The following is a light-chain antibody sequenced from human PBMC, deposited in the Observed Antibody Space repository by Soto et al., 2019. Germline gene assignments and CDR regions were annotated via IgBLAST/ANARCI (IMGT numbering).Light chain of an antibody. V-gene: IGKV1-27*01. J-gene: IGKJ4*01. CDR2: AAS. CDR3: QESYTSPAVS. CDR1: QGISNY. Sequence: DIQMTQSPSSLSASVGDRVTITCRASQGISNYLAWYQQKPGKAPNLLIFAASTLQSGVPSRFSGSGSGTDFTLTISSLQPEDVATYFCQESYTSPAVSFGGGTKVEIK.